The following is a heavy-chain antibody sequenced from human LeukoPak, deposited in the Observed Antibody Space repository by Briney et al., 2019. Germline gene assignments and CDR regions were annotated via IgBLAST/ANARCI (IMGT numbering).Heavy chain of an antibody. Sequence: KPSETLSLTCAVYGGSFSGYYWSWIRQPPGKGLEWIGEINHSGSTNYNPSLKSRVTISVDTSKNQFSLKLSSVTAADTAVYYCASGYAADAFDIWGQGTMVTVSS. D-gene: IGHD2-15*01. CDR3: ASGYAADAFDI. CDR2: INHSGST. V-gene: IGHV4-34*01. J-gene: IGHJ3*02. CDR1: GGSFSGYY.